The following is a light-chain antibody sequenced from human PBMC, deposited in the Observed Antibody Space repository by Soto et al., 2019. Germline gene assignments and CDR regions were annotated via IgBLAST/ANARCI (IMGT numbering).Light chain of an antibody. V-gene: IGLV2-8*01. CDR2: EVN. CDR3: TSYAGGNNV. CDR1: SSDVCSYNY. Sequence: QSALTQPPSASGSPGQSVTISCTGTSSDVCSYNYVSWYQQHPGKVPKLMVYEVNKRPSGVPDRFSGSKSSNTASLTISGLQAEDEADYYCTSYAGGNNVFGTGTKVTVL. J-gene: IGLJ1*01.